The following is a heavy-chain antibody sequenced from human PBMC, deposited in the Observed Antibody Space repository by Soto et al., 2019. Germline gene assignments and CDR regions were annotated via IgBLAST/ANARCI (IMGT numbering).Heavy chain of an antibody. V-gene: IGHV3-48*03. D-gene: IGHD2-2*01. J-gene: IGHJ4*02. CDR1: GFTFSSYE. CDR2: ISSSGSTI. Sequence: ASGFTFSSYEMNWVRQAPGKGLEWVSYISSSGSTIYYADSVKGRFTISRDNAKNSLYLQMNSLRAEDTAVYYCARRYCSSTSCLIDYWGQGTLVTVSS. CDR3: ARRYCSSTSCLIDY.